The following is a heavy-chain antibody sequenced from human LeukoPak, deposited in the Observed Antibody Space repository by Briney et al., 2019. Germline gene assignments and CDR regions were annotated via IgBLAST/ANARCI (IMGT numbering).Heavy chain of an antibody. CDR3: AREADYYDSSGYLGTYFDY. V-gene: IGHV4-31*03. CDR2: IYYSGST. CDR1: GGSISSGGYY. J-gene: IGHJ4*02. Sequence: SETLSLTCTVSGGSISSGGYYWSWIRQHPGKGLEWIGYIYYSGSTYYNPSLKSRVTISVDTSKNQFSLKLSSVTAADTAVYYCAREADYYDSSGYLGTYFDYWGQGTLVTVSS. D-gene: IGHD3-22*01.